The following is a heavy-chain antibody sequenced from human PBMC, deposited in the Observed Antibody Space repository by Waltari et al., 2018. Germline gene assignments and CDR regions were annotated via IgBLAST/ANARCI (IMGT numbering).Heavy chain of an antibody. CDR3: ARDLGYTYGYRSYYYGVDV. CDR2: SSNDGTYE. Sequence: QVQLVESGGGVVQPGRSLRLSCVASGFTFRNFPMLWVRQAPGKGLEWVASSSNDGTYEHFADSGKGRFSISRDNSKNTLYLQMSSLRPEDTAVFYCARDLGYTYGYRSYYYGVDVWGQGTTVTVSS. CDR1: GFTFRNFP. V-gene: IGHV3-30-3*01. J-gene: IGHJ6*02. D-gene: IGHD5-18*01.